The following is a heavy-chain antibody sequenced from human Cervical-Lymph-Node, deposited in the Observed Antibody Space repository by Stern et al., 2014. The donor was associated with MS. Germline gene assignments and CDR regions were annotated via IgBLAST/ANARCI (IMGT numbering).Heavy chain of an antibody. CDR1: GGNFSVFA. Sequence: QMQLVQSGAEVKKPESSVKVSCQASGGNFSVFAISWVRQAPGQRLEWMGGIIPIRETATYAQKFQGRVTITADRSTSRVHMEMTSLRGEDTAVFYCALLSYNSGPESWGQGTLVTVSS. CDR2: IIPIRETA. CDR3: ALLSYNSGPES. D-gene: IGHD1-1*01. J-gene: IGHJ5*02. V-gene: IGHV1-69*06.